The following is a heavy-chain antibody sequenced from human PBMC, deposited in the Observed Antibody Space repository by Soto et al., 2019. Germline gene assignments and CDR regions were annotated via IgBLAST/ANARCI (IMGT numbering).Heavy chain of an antibody. Sequence: PGGSLRRPCAASGITFSGSAMHWVRQASGKGLEWVGRIRDKSNSYTTAYPASVKGRFTISRDDSDNTAYLQMNSPKIEDTAVGYCGASGFDNFVGYWGRGTLVTVCS. CDR3: GASGFDNFVGY. CDR2: IRDKSNSYTT. CDR1: GITFSGSA. V-gene: IGHV3-73*01. J-gene: IGHJ4*02. D-gene: IGHD1-20*01.